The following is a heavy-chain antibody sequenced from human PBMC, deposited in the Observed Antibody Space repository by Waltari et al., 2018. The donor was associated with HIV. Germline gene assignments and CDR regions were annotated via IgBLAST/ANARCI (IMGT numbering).Heavy chain of an antibody. Sequence: EVQLVESGGGLVRPGGSCRLSCLASGCTFRAFDMSWVRRAPGKGLEWLSYISDRGQTLYHTASTKGRSTVSRNNAKRSLYLDMSGLTAADTAVYYCVRGGAAFVTGGMQVVQPGPWGQGTLVTVS. D-gene: IGHD6-6*01. CDR2: ISDRGQTL. CDR1: GCTFRAFD. J-gene: IGHJ5*02. V-gene: IGHV3-48*03. CDR3: VRGGAAFVTGGMQVVQPGP.